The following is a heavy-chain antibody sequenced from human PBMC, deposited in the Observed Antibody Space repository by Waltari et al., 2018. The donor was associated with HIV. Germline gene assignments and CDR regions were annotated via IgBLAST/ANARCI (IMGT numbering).Heavy chain of an antibody. CDR1: GFNFIDYG. D-gene: IGHD5-12*01. CDR2: ISSDRSDE. Sequence: QVQLVESGGGVVQPGRSLIVSCVGSGFNFIDYGIHWVRQAPDKGLGMGASISSDRSDEYFAEAVKGRFTISRDNSKNTVYLQMDSLRGEDTAIYYCTRHYHATRGYEGPFDVWGQGTMVTVSS. CDR3: TRHYHATRGYEGPFDV. J-gene: IGHJ3*01. V-gene: IGHV3-33*01.